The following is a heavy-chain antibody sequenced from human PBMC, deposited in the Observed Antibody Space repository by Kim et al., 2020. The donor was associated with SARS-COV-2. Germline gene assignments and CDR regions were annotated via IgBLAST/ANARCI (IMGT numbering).Heavy chain of an antibody. Sequence: GGSLRLSCTASGFDFSTYGMNWVRRRPGKGLEWVCLINGIGVSTLPTFCADSVIGSFTISRDNSKNTLFLQMDYLRDEDTAMYYCTKGVFYLCGRGTEVTVS. J-gene: IGHJ2*01. CDR1: GFDFSTYG. CDR3: TKGVFYL. D-gene: IGHD3-10*01. CDR2: INGIGVSTLPT. V-gene: IGHV3-23*01.